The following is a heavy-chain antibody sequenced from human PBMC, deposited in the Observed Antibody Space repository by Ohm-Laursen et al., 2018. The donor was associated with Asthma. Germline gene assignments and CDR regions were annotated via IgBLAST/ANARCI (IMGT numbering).Heavy chain of an antibody. D-gene: IGHD3-3*01. Sequence: GSLRLSCAASGFTFSDYYMSWIRQAPGKGLEWVSYISSSGSTIYYADSVKGRFTISRDNAKNSLYLQMNSLRAEDTAVYYCAREGNYDPSSFYGMDVWGQGTTVTVSS. J-gene: IGHJ6*02. CDR3: AREGNYDPSSFYGMDV. CDR1: GFTFSDYY. V-gene: IGHV3-11*01. CDR2: ISSSGSTI.